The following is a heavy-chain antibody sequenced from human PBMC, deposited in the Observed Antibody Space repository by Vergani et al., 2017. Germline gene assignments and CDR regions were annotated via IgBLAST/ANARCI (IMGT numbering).Heavy chain of an antibody. D-gene: IGHD2-21*02. J-gene: IGHJ6*02. Sequence: QVQLVQSGAEVKKPGSSVKVSCKASGATFRSNTISWVRQVPGQGLEWMGRIIPVLGKTKYAQDFQGRLTITADTSTSTAYMERTSLRSQDMAVYYCARDPRGYGGDPEDYYYGMDVWGQGTTVTVSS. CDR1: GATFRSNT. CDR2: IIPVLGKT. CDR3: ARDPRGYGGDPEDYYYGMDV. V-gene: IGHV1-69*08.